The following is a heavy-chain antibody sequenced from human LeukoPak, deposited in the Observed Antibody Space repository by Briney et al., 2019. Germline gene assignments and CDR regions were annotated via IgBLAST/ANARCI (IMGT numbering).Heavy chain of an antibody. CDR2: ISYDGSNE. V-gene: IGHV3-30*18. J-gene: IGHJ2*01. CDR1: GFTFSSYG. D-gene: IGHD4-17*01. CDR3: AKSYDYGDYVGGRQNWYFAL. Sequence: GRSLTLSCAASGFTFSSYGMHWVRQAPGKGLEWVAVISYDGSNEYYADSVEGRFTISRDNSKNTLYLQMNSLRAEDTAVYYCAKSYDYGDYVGGRQNWYFALWGRGTRVTVSS.